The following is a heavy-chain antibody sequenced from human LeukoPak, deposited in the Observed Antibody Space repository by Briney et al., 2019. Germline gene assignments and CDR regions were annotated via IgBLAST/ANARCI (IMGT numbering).Heavy chain of an antibody. CDR3: ARVNAESSSWPFDY. CDR2: IYSSGHI. D-gene: IGHD6-13*01. J-gene: IGHJ4*02. CDR1: GGSVSSDSISSGPYY. V-gene: IGHV4-39*02. Sequence: SETLSLTCTVSGGSVSSDSISSGPYYWGWLRQPPGKGLEWIGSIYSSGHIFYNPSLKSRVTISMDTSNNHFSLRLTSLTASDTAVYYCARVNAESSSWPFDYWGQGTLVTVSS.